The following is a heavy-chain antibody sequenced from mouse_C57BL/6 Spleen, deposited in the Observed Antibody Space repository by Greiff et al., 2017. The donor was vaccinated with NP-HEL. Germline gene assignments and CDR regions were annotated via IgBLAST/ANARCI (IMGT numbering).Heavy chain of an antibody. Sequence: VKLMESGPGLVQPSQSLSITCTVSGFSLTSYGVHWVRQSPGKGLEWLGVIWSGGSTDYNAAFISRLSISKDNSKSQVFFKMNSLQADDTAIYYCARNGILGLRYAMDYWGQGTSVTVSS. V-gene: IGHV2-2*01. CDR2: IWSGGST. CDR3: ARNGILGLRYAMDY. D-gene: IGHD4-1*01. CDR1: GFSLTSYG. J-gene: IGHJ4*01.